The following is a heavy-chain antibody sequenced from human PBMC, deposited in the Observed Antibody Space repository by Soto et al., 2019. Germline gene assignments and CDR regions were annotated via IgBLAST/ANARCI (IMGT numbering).Heavy chain of an antibody. CDR1: CGSISSSSYY. J-gene: IGHJ4*02. CDR2: IYYSGST. Sequence: SETLSLTCTVSCGSISSSSYYWGWIRQPPGKGLEWIGSIYYSGSTYYNPSLKSRVTISVDTSKNQFSLKLSSVTAADTAVYYCASSGWWYFDYWGQGTLVTVSS. D-gene: IGHD6-19*01. V-gene: IGHV4-39*01. CDR3: ASSGWWYFDY.